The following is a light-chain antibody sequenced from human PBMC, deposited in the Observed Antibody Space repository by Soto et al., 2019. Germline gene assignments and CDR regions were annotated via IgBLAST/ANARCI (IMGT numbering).Light chain of an antibody. V-gene: IGLV2-14*01. J-gene: IGLJ1*01. Sequence: QSVLTQPASVSGSPGQSITISCTGTSSDVGGYNYVSWYQQQSGKAPKLMIHEVSNRPSGVSNRISGSKSGNTASLTISGLQAEDEADYYCSSYTSSRAYVFGPGTKVNVL. CDR3: SSYTSSRAYV. CDR1: SSDVGGYNY. CDR2: EVS.